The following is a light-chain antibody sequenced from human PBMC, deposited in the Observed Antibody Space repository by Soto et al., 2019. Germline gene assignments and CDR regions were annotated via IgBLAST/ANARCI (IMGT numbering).Light chain of an antibody. CDR3: QQYSNWPSFT. CDR2: GAS. V-gene: IGKV3-15*01. Sequence: TVMTQSPATLSVSPGERATLSCWASPSVSSNLAWYQQIPCQAPRLLIYGASTRATGIPARFSGSGSGTEFTLTISNLQSEDFAVYYCQQYSNWPSFTFGQGTKLEIK. J-gene: IGKJ2*01. CDR1: PSVSSN.